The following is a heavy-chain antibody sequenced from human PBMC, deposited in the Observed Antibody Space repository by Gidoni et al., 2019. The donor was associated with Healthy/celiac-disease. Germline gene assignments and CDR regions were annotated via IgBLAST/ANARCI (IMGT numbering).Heavy chain of an antibody. J-gene: IGHJ3*02. CDR2: ISGSGGST. D-gene: IGHD1-26*01. Sequence: EVQLLESGGGLVQPGGSLRLSCAASGFTFSSYAMSWVRQAPGKGLEWVSAISGSGGSTYYADSVKGRFTISRDNSKNTLYPQMNSLRAEDTAVYYCAKDRRVGATTIRAFDIWGQGTMVTVSS. CDR1: GFTFSSYA. V-gene: IGHV3-23*01. CDR3: AKDRRVGATTIRAFDI.